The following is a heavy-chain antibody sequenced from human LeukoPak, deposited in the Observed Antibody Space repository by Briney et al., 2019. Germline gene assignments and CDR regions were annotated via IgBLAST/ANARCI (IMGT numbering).Heavy chain of an antibody. CDR3: ARDLYSSSGYYFDY. V-gene: IGHV4-39*07. Sequence: SETLSLTCTVSGGSISSGGYYWSWVRQPPGKGLEWIGEIYHSGSTNYNPSLKSRVTISVDKSKNQFSLKLSSVTAADTAVYYCARDLYSSSGYYFDYWGQGTLVTVSS. J-gene: IGHJ4*02. CDR2: IYHSGST. D-gene: IGHD6-13*01. CDR1: GGSISSGGYY.